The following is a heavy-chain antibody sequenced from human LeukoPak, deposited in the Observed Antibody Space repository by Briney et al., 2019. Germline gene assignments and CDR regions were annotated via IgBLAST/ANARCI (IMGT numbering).Heavy chain of an antibody. CDR1: GGTFSSYA. CDR3: AREWWGYDVLTGDNWFDP. V-gene: IGHV1-18*01. J-gene: IGHJ5*02. Sequence: ASVKVSCKASGGTFSSYAIYWVRQAPGQGLEWMGWINTYNGDTNYAQKFQGRVTMTTDTSTSTVYIELRSLTSDDTAAYYCAREWWGYDVLTGDNWFDPWGQGTLVTVSS. D-gene: IGHD3-9*01. CDR2: INTYNGDT.